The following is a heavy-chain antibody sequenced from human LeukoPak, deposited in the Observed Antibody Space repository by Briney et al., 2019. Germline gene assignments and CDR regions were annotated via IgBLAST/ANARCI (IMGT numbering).Heavy chain of an antibody. CDR3: ARVVGATRTIPFGAFDI. V-gene: IGHV1-2*02. CDR2: INPNSGGT. Sequence: ASVKVSCKASGYTFTGYYMHWVRQAPGQGLEWMGWINPNSGGTNYAQKFQGRVTMTRDTSISTAYMELSRLRSDDTAVYYCARVVGATRTIPFGAFDIWGQGTMVTVSS. CDR1: GYTFTGYY. D-gene: IGHD1-26*01. J-gene: IGHJ3*02.